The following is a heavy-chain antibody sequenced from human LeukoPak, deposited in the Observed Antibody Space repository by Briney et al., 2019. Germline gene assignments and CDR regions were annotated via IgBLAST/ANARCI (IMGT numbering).Heavy chain of an antibody. D-gene: IGHD3-16*01. CDR3: ARDHGGLTPGSYYYYMDV. CDR1: GGAFSSYA. CDR2: IIPILGTG. Sequence: SSVTVSCKASGGAFSSYAISWVRQAPGQGMEWMGGIIPILGTGNYAQKFQGRVTITTEESTRTAYMELSSLRSEDTAVYYCARDHGGLTPGSYYYYMDVWGKGTTVTVSS. J-gene: IGHJ6*03. V-gene: IGHV1-69*05.